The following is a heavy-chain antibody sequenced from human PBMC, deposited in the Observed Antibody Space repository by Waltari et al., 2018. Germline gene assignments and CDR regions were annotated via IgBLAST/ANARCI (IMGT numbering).Heavy chain of an antibody. CDR3: ARVRGYSYGSFDY. D-gene: IGHD5-18*01. Sequence: EVQLVESGGGLVKPGGSLRLSCAASGFHFSSYSMKWGRQAPGKGLEWVSSIISSSSYIYHADSVKGRFTISRDNAKNSLYLQMNSLRAEDTAVYYCARVRGYSYGSFDYWGQGTLVTVSS. CDR1: GFHFSSYS. V-gene: IGHV3-21*01. J-gene: IGHJ4*02. CDR2: IISSSSYI.